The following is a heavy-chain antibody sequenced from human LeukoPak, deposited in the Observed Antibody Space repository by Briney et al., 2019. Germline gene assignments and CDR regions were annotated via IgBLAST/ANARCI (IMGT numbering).Heavy chain of an antibody. Sequence: PSETLSLTCAVYGGSFSGYYWSWIRQPPGKGLEWIGEINHSGSTNYNPSLKSRVTISVDTSKNQFSLKLSSVTAADTAVYYCARPLYGSGTYYFDYWGQGTLITVSS. CDR1: GGSFSGYY. CDR2: INHSGST. V-gene: IGHV4-34*01. D-gene: IGHD3-10*01. CDR3: ARPLYGSGTYYFDY. J-gene: IGHJ4*02.